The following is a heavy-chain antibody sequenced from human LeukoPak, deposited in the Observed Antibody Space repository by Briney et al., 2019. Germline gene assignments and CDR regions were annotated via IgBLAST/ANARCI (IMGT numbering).Heavy chain of an antibody. Sequence: GGALRLSCAASGFTFSSYSLNWVRQAPGKGLEWVSCITSNIYTYYADSVRGRFTISRDNSQNSVYLVMNSLRAEDTAVYYCARERDTSMVALDSWGQGTLVTVSS. V-gene: IGHV3-21*06. D-gene: IGHD5-18*01. CDR3: ARERDTSMVALDS. CDR2: ITSNIYT. CDR1: GFTFSSYS. J-gene: IGHJ4*02.